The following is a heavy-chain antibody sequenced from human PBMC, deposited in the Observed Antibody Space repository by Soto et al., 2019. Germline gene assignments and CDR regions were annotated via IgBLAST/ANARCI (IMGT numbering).Heavy chain of an antibody. CDR1: GYDFSSFG. CDR3: ARDGGFHRLPATIWGEFFFFGLDV. D-gene: IGHD2-2*02. J-gene: IGHJ6*02. Sequence: ASVKVSCKASGYDFSSFGIDWVRQAPGQGLEWMGWISIDKGDTVYAEKFQDRVSMTTATSTSTAYLELRGLRSADTAVYYCARDGGFHRLPATIWGEFFFFGLDVWGQGTTVTVSS. CDR2: ISIDKGDT. V-gene: IGHV1-18*04.